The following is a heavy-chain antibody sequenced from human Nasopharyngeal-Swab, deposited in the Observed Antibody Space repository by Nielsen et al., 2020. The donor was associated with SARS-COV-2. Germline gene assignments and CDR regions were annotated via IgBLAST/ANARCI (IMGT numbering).Heavy chain of an antibody. D-gene: IGHD5-24*01. CDR2: IYYSGST. CDR3: ARGEMATTSFDY. Sequence: SETLSLTCTVSGGSISSYYWSWIRQPPGRGLEWIGYIYYSGSTNYNPSLKSRVTISVDTSKNQFSLKLSSVTAADTAVYYCARGEMATTSFDYWGQGTLVTVSS. CDR1: GGSISSYY. V-gene: IGHV4-59*01. J-gene: IGHJ4*02.